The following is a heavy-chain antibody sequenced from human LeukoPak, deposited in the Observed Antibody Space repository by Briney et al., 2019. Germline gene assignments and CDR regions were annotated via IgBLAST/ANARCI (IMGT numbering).Heavy chain of an antibody. J-gene: IGHJ4*02. Sequence: SETLSLTCTVSGGXVSSGSYYWSWIRQPPGRGLEWIGYIYYSGSTNYNPSLKSRVTISVDTSKSQFSLQLSSVTAADTAVYYCASTEWNYARWGQGIRVTVSS. CDR2: IYYSGST. V-gene: IGHV4-61*01. CDR3: ASTEWNYAR. D-gene: IGHD1-7*01. CDR1: GGXVSSGSYY.